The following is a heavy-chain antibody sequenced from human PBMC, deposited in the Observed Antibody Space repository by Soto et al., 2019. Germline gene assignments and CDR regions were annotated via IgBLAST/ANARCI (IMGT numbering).Heavy chain of an antibody. CDR1: GGTFSSYA. Sequence: SVKVSCKASGGTFSSYAISWVRQAPGQGLEWMGGIIPIFGTANYAQKFQGGVTLTMDTSTSTVYMELSSLRFEDTAVYYCARDLAAADYWGQGTLVTVSS. J-gene: IGHJ4*02. V-gene: IGHV1-69*05. CDR2: IIPIFGTA. CDR3: ARDLAAADY. D-gene: IGHD6-13*01.